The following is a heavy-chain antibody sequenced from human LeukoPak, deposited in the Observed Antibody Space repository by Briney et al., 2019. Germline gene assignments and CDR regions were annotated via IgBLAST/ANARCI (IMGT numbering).Heavy chain of an antibody. CDR2: ISGSGGST. CDR3: ARDIQLWSDAFDI. CDR1: GFTFSSYA. V-gene: IGHV3-23*01. Sequence: PGGSLRLSCAASGFTFSSYAMSWVRQAPGKGLEWVSAISGSGGSTYYADSVKGRFTISRDNAKNTLYLQMNSLRAEDTAVYYCARDIQLWSDAFDIWGQGTMVTVSS. J-gene: IGHJ3*02. D-gene: IGHD5-18*01.